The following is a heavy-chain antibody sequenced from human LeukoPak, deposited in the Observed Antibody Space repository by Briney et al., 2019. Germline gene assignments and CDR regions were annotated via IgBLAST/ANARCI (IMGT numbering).Heavy chain of an antibody. CDR1: GFTFSDHF. Sequence: GGSLRLSCAASGFTFSDHFMDWVRQAPGKGLEWVGRSRNKADSYATEYAASVKGRFTISRDESKNSLYLQMNSLTTEDTAVYHCARNVIGSTTSGGLDIWGQGTMVTVSS. V-gene: IGHV3-72*01. CDR2: SRNKADSYAT. J-gene: IGHJ3*02. CDR3: ARNVIGSTTSGGLDI. D-gene: IGHD2-8*02.